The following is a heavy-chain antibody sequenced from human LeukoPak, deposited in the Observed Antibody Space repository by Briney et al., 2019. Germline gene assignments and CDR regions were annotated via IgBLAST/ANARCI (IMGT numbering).Heavy chain of an antibody. V-gene: IGHV3-21*06. CDR2: ISGGSIYI. J-gene: IGHJ6*03. CDR1: GFTFTNYA. Sequence: GGTLRLSCAASGFTFTNYAMSWVRQAPGKGLEWVSSISGGSIYIYYADSVKGRFTISRDNGKNSLYLQMNSLRAEDTAVYYCASDKTAQLDNYYYMDVWGKGTTVTISS. D-gene: IGHD6-13*01. CDR3: ASDKTAQLDNYYYMDV.